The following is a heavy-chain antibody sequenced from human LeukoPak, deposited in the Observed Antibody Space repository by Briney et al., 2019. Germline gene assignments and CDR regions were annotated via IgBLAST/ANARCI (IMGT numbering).Heavy chain of an antibody. J-gene: IGHJ3*02. V-gene: IGHV1-69*04. CDR1: GGTFSSCA. Sequence: SVKVSCKASGGTFSSCAISWVRQAPGQGLEWMGRIIPILGIANYAQKFQGRVTITADKSTSTAYMELSSLRSEDTAVYYCAREVVIKLARRAPDAFDIWGQGTMVTVSS. CDR2: IIPILGIA. CDR3: AREVVIKLARRAPDAFDI. D-gene: IGHD3-22*01.